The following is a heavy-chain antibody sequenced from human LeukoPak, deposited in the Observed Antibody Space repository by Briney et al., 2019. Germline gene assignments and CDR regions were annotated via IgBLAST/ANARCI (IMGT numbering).Heavy chain of an antibody. CDR1: GFTFSSYT. J-gene: IGHJ4*03. D-gene: IGHD1-26*01. CDR3: PKDVQVGPTRGFFDF. V-gene: IGHV3-23*01. Sequence: GGSLRLSCAASGFTFSSYTMSWVRQAPGKGLEWISVISATGFTTYHTDSVKGRFTISRDNSKSMLYLQMDGLRAEDTAIYFCPKDVQVGPTRGFFDFWGQGTLVTVSS. CDR2: ISATGFTT.